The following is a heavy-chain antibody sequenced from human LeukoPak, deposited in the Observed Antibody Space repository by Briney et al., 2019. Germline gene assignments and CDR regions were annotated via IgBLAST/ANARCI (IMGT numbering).Heavy chain of an antibody. J-gene: IGHJ4*02. CDR1: GFTFSSYG. CDR2: IRYDGSNK. CDR3: AKDERYYSDY. V-gene: IGHV3-30*02. Sequence: GGSLRLSCAASGFTFSSYGMHWVRQAPGKGLEWVAFIRYDGSNKYYAYSVKGRFTISRYNSKNTLYLQMNSLRAEDTAVYYCAKDERYYSDYWGQGTLVTVSS.